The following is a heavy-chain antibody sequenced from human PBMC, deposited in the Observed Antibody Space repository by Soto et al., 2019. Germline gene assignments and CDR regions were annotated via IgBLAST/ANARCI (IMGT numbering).Heavy chain of an antibody. Sequence: SETLSLTCTVSGGSISSYYWSWIRQPPGKGLEWIGYIYYSGSTNYNPSLKSRVTISVDTSKNQFSLKLSSVTAADTAVYYCARGAGGYGYYYYYYGMDVWGQGTTVTVSS. D-gene: IGHD1-1*01. CDR3: ARGAGGYGYYYYYYGMDV. V-gene: IGHV4-59*01. J-gene: IGHJ6*02. CDR2: IYYSGST. CDR1: GGSISSYY.